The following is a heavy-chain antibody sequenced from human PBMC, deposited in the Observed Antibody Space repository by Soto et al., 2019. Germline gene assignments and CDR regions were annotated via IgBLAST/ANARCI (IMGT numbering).Heavy chain of an antibody. Sequence: HPGGSLRLSCAASGFTFSSYAMSWVRQAPGKGLEWVSAISGSGGSTYYADSVKGRFTISRDNSKNTLYLQMNSLRAEDTAVYYCAKGMGSPIYYYYGMDVWGQGTTVTVSS. V-gene: IGHV3-23*01. J-gene: IGHJ6*02. D-gene: IGHD6-13*01. CDR2: ISGSGGST. CDR1: GFTFSSYA. CDR3: AKGMGSPIYYYYGMDV.